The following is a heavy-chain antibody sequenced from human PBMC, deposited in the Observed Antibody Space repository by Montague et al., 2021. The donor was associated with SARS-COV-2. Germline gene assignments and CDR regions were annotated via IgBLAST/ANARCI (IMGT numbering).Heavy chain of an antibody. CDR2: IYYSGST. CDR1: GGSISGYY. Sequence: SESLSLTCTVSGGSISGYYWSWIRQPPGKGLEWIGYIYYSGSTNYNPSLKSRVTISVDTSKNQFSLKLSSVTAADTAVYYCARTYYDILTGYYNRGAFDIWGQGTMVTVSS. D-gene: IGHD3-9*01. CDR3: ARTYYDILTGYYNRGAFDI. J-gene: IGHJ3*02. V-gene: IGHV4-59*08.